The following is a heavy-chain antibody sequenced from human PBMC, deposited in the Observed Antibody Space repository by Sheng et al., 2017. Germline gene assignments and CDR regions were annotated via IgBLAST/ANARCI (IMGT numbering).Heavy chain of an antibody. CDR1: GFTVSSNY. CDR3: GGHPSYGDWVH. Sequence: EVQLVESGGGLIQPGGSLRLSCAASGFTVSSNYMSWVRQAPGKGLEWVAVLHSGGNTYYANPVKGRFTVSSDSFKNMLYLQMNSLRAEDTAVYYCGGHPSYGDWVHWGQGTLVTVSS. CDR2: LHSGGNT. J-gene: IGHJ4*02. D-gene: IGHD4-17*01. V-gene: IGHV3-53*01.